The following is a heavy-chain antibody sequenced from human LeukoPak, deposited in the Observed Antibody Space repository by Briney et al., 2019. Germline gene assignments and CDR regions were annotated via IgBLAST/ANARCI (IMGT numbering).Heavy chain of an antibody. D-gene: IGHD5-24*01. CDR2: IYYSGST. CDR1: GGSIRSYY. J-gene: IGHJ4*02. Sequence: PSQTLSLTCTVSGGSIRSYYWSWIRQPPGKGLEWIGYIYYSGSTSYNPSLKSRVTISVDTSKNQFSLKLSSVAAADTAVYYCARGGWLQDFWGQGTLVTVSS. V-gene: IGHV4-59*01. CDR3: ARGGWLQDF.